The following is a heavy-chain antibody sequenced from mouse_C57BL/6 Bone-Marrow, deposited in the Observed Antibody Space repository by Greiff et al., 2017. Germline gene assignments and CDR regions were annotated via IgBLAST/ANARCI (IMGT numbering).Heavy chain of an antibody. Sequence: VQLQQSGPELVKPGASVKISCKASGYAFSSSWMNWVKQRPGKGLEWIGRIYPGDGDTKYNGKFKGKATLTADKSSSTAYMQLSSLTSEDSAVYFCARGAIYFDYWGQGTTLTVSS. J-gene: IGHJ2*01. CDR1: GYAFSSSW. CDR2: IYPGDGDT. CDR3: ARGAIYFDY. V-gene: IGHV1-82*01.